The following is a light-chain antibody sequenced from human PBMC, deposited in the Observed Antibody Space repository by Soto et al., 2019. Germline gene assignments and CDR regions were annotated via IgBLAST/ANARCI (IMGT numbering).Light chain of an antibody. J-gene: IGKJ5*01. CDR2: AAS. V-gene: IGKV1-5*01. CDR1: QTISTC. Sequence: IQITHSPSALSASIGDIVTITCRASQTISTCLAWYQQKPGKAPKLLIYAASTLQSGVPSRFSGSGSGTDFTLTISSLQPEDFATYYCQQRNSYPITFGQGTRLEIK. CDR3: QQRNSYPIT.